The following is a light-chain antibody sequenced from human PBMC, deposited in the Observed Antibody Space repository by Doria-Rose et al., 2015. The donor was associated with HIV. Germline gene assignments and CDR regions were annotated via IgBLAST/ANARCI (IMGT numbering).Light chain of an antibody. J-gene: IGKJ1*01. CDR3: PQYGTSLT. Sequence: TQSPGTLSLSPGERATLSCRASQSFSSTYLAWYQQKPGQAPSLLIYDGSTRATGILDRSSASASVTDFSLTTNSLEPEDFALYYWPQYGTSLTFGQGTKVQI. CDR2: DGS. CDR1: QSFSSTY. V-gene: IGKV3-20*01.